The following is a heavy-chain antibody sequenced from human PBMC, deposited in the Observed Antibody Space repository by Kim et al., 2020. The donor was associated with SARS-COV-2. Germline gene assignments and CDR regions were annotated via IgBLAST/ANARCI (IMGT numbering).Heavy chain of an antibody. V-gene: IGHV5-51*01. Sequence: GESLKISCKGSGYSFTSYWIGWVRQMPGKGLEWMGIIYPGDSDTRYSPSFQGQVTISADKSISTAYLQWSSLKASDTAMYYCARSQQQLVQNYYYYGMDVWGQGTTVTVSS. CDR2: IYPGDSDT. D-gene: IGHD6-13*01. J-gene: IGHJ6*02. CDR1: GYSFTSYW. CDR3: ARSQQQLVQNYYYYGMDV.